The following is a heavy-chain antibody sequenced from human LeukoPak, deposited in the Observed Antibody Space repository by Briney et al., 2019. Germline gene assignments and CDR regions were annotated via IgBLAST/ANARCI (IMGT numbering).Heavy chain of an antibody. CDR3: ARDPSSYFDY. CDR1: GGTFSSYA. J-gene: IGHJ4*01. D-gene: IGHD1-26*01. Sequence: ASVKVSCKASGGTFSSYAISWVRQAPGQGLEWMGRIIPILGIANYAQKFQGRVTITADKSTSTAYMELSSLRSEDTAVYYCARDPSSYFDYWGQEPWSPSPQ. CDR2: IIPILGIA. V-gene: IGHV1-69*04.